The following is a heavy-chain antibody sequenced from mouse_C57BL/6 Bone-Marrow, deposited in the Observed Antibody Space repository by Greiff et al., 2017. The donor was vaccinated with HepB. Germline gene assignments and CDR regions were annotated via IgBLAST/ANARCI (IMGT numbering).Heavy chain of an antibody. CDR2: INPYNGGT. D-gene: IGHD2-1*01. J-gene: IGHJ4*01. Sequence: VQLQQSGPVLVKPGASVKMSCKASGYTFTDYYMNWVKQSHGKSLEWIGVINPYNGGTSYNQKFKGKATLTVDKSSSTAYMELNSLTSEDSAVYYCAREGGFNYVAMDYWGQGTSVTVSS. V-gene: IGHV1-19*01. CDR1: GYTFTDYY. CDR3: AREGGFNYVAMDY.